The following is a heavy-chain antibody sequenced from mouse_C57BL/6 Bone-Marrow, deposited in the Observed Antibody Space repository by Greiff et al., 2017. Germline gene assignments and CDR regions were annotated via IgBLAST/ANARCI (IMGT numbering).Heavy chain of an antibody. CDR1: GFTFSSYA. J-gene: IGHJ3*01. CDR3: ARDKGNGCAY. CDR2: ISDGGSYT. D-gene: IGHD2-1*01. Sequence: EVQVVESGGGLVKPGGSLKLSCAASGFTFSSYAMSWVRQTPEKRLEWVATISDGGSYTYYPDNVKGRFTISRDNAKNNLYLQMSHLKSEDTAMYYCARDKGNGCAYWGQGTLVTVSA. V-gene: IGHV5-4*01.